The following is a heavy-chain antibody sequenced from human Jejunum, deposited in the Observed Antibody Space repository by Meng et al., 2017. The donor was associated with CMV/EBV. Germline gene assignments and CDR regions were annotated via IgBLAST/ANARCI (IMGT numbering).Heavy chain of an antibody. CDR3: ARSRCTRTSCYTGTFDY. Sequence: SIRSNHWWSGVRQPPGKGLEWIGEVSPTESTNYNPSLKSRVTISGDRSKNQFSLRLSSVTAADTAVYYCARSRCTRTSCYTGTFDYWGQGTLVTVSS. CDR1: SIRSNHW. D-gene: IGHD2-2*02. V-gene: IGHV4-4*02. J-gene: IGHJ4*02. CDR2: VSPTEST.